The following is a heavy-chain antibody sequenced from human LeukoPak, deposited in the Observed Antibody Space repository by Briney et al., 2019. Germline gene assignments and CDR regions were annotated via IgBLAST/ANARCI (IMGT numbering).Heavy chain of an antibody. D-gene: IGHD3-10*01. J-gene: IGHJ4*02. CDR3: ARSSMFRGVTVDY. CDR1: DGSITSYY. V-gene: IGHV4-39*01. Sequence: PSETLSLTCTVSDGSITSYYWGWIRQPPGEALEWIGSIYHSGYTYYNPSLKSRVTISVDTSKSQFSLKLSSVTAADTAVYYCARSSMFRGVTVDYWGQGTLVTVSS. CDR2: IYHSGYT.